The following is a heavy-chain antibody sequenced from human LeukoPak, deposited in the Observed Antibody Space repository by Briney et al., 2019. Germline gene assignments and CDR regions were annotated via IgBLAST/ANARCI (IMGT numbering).Heavy chain of an antibody. Sequence: ASVKVSCKASGGTFSSYAISWVRQAPGQGLEWMGRIIPILGIANYAQKFQGRVTITADKSTSTAYMELSSLRSEDTAVYYCAREGGALRLGELSPYYIDYWGQGTLVTVSS. CDR2: IIPILGIA. CDR3: AREGGALRLGELSPYYIDY. D-gene: IGHD3-16*02. CDR1: GGTFSSYA. J-gene: IGHJ4*02. V-gene: IGHV1-69*04.